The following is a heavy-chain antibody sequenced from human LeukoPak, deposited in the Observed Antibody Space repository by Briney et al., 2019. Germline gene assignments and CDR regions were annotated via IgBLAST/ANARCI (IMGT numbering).Heavy chain of an antibody. J-gene: IGHJ4*02. CDR3: ARGRHDGTYYYDSSGYFLDY. V-gene: IGHV4-34*01. CDR2: INHSGST. D-gene: IGHD3-22*01. CDR1: GGSFSGYY. Sequence: PSETLSLTCAVYGGSFSGYYWSWIRQPPGKGLEWIGEINHSGSTNYNPSLKSRVTISVDTSKNQFSLKLSSVTAADTAVYYCARGRHDGTYYYDSSGYFLDYWGQGTLVTVSS.